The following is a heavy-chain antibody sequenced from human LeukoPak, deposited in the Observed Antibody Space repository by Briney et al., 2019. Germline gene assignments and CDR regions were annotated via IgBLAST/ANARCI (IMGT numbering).Heavy chain of an antibody. V-gene: IGHV1-8*01. Sequence: ASVKVSCKASGYTFTNYDISWVRQATGQGLEWMGWMNPNSGNTGYAQKFQGRVTMTRNTSISTAYMELSSLRSEDTAVYYCARVYCSGGSCFGYWGQGTLVTVSS. J-gene: IGHJ4*02. CDR3: ARVYCSGGSCFGY. CDR2: MNPNSGNT. D-gene: IGHD2-15*01. CDR1: GYTFTNYD.